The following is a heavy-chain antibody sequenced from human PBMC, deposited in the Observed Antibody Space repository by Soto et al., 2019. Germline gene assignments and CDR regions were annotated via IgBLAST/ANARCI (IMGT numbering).Heavy chain of an antibody. CDR2: ISGSGGST. D-gene: IGHD6-19*01. CDR1: GFTFSSYA. Sequence: GGSLRLSCAASGFTFSSYAMSWVRQAPGKGLEWVSAISGSGGSTYYADSVKGRFTISRDNSKNTLYLQMNSLRAEDTAVYYCAKELHSSGWYSGGCMDVWGQGTTVTVSS. V-gene: IGHV3-23*01. J-gene: IGHJ6*02. CDR3: AKELHSSGWYSGGCMDV.